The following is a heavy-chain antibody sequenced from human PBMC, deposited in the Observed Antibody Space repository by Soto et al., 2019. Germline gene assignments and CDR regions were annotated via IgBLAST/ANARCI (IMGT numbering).Heavy chain of an antibody. D-gene: IGHD4-17*01. Sequence: AASVKVSCKASGYTFTSYYMHWVRQAPGQGLEWMGIINPSGGSTSYAQKFQGRVTMTRDTSTSTVYMELSSLRSEDTAVYYCARDFVPYRDSPSDPAPYNWFDPWGQGTLVTVSS. CDR1: GYTFTSYY. J-gene: IGHJ5*02. CDR2: INPSGGST. CDR3: ARDFVPYRDSPSDPAPYNWFDP. V-gene: IGHV1-46*03.